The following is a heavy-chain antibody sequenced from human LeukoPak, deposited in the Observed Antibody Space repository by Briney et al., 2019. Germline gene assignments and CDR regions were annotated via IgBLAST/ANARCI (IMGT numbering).Heavy chain of an antibody. CDR2: ITSKPFGETS. CDR1: AFTFGDHS. D-gene: IGHD3/OR15-3a*01. Sequence: GGSLRLSCTGSAFTFGDHSMSWVRQAPGKGLEWIGFITSKPFGETSHYAASVSGRFTFSRDDSTSIAYLQMNSLKTEDTAVYYCARHDGMILPVWGQGTLVTVSS. CDR3: ARHDGMILPV. V-gene: IGHV3-49*04. J-gene: IGHJ4*02.